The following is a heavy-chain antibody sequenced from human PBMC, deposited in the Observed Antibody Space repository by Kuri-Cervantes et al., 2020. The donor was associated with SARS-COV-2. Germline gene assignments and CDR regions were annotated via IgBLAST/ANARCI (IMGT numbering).Heavy chain of an antibody. CDR3: VKTPNYDFWSGYYYFDY. J-gene: IGHJ4*02. CDR2: IWYDGSNK. CDR1: GFTFSSYG. V-gene: IGHV3-30*02. D-gene: IGHD3-3*01. Sequence: GESLKISCAASGFTFSSYGMHWVRQAPGKGLEWVAVIWYDGSNKYYADSVKGRFTISRDNSKNTLYLQMNSLRAEDTAVCYCVKTPNYDFWSGYYYFDYWGQGTLVTVSS.